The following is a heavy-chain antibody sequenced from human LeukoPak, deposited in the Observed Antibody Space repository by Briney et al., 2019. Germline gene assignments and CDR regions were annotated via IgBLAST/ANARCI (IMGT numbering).Heavy chain of an antibody. CDR2: IYTSGST. V-gene: IGHV4-61*02. Sequence: SETLSLTCTVSGGSISSGSYYWSWIRQPAGKGLEWIGRIYTSGSTSYNPSLKSRVTISVDTSKNQFSLKLSSVTAADTAVYYCARLLYGDYVFDYWGQGTLVTVSS. CDR1: GGSISSGSYY. D-gene: IGHD4-17*01. J-gene: IGHJ4*02. CDR3: ARLLYGDYVFDY.